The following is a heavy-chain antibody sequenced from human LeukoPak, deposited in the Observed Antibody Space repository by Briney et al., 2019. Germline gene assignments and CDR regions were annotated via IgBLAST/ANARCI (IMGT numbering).Heavy chain of an antibody. Sequence: GRSLRLSCAASGFTFDDYAMHWVRRAPGKGLEWVSGISWNSGSIGYADSVKGRFTISRDNAKNSLYLQMNSLRAEDTALYYCAKARARWELLLAFDIWGQGTMVTVSS. V-gene: IGHV3-9*01. CDR2: ISWNSGSI. CDR3: AKARARWELLLAFDI. D-gene: IGHD1-26*01. CDR1: GFTFDDYA. J-gene: IGHJ3*02.